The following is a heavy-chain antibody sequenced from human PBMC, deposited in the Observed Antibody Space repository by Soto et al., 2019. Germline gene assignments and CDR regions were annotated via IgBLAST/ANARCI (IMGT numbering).Heavy chain of an antibody. Sequence: EVQLVESGGGLVQPGGSLRLSCAASGFTFSSYSMNWVRQAPGKGLEWVSYISSSSSTIYYADSVKGRFTISRGNAKNSLYLQMNSLRAEDTAVYYCASVCSGGSCPFDYWGQGTLVTVSS. D-gene: IGHD2-15*01. V-gene: IGHV3-48*01. CDR1: GFTFSSYS. CDR2: ISSSSSTI. CDR3: ASVCSGGSCPFDY. J-gene: IGHJ4*02.